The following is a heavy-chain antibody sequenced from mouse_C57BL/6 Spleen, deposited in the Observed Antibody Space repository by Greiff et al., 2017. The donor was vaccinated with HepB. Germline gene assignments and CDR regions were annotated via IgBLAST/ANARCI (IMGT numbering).Heavy chain of an antibody. V-gene: IGHV14-4*01. Sequence: VQLQQSGAELVRPGASVKLSCTASGFNIKDDYMHWVKQRPEQGLEWIGWIDPENGDTEYASKFQGKATITADTSSNTAYLQLSSLTSEDTAVYYCTRQLRPYYFDYWGQGTTLTVSS. CDR2: IDPENGDT. CDR3: TRQLRPYYFDY. D-gene: IGHD3-2*02. CDR1: GFNIKDDY. J-gene: IGHJ2*01.